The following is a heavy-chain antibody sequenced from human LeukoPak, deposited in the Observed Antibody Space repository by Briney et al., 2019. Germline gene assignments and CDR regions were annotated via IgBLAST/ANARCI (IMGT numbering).Heavy chain of an antibody. D-gene: IGHD3-10*01. CDR3: AKNRHYGSSFDAFDI. V-gene: IGHV3-23*01. CDR2: IGYDGGNK. J-gene: IGHJ3*02. CDR1: GFTFSLYG. Sequence: GGSLRLSCAASGFTFSLYGMGWVRQAPGKGLDWVTFIGYDGGNKYYTDSVKGRFTISRDNSRNTLYLQMDSLRAEDTAVYFCAKNRHYGSSFDAFDIWGQGTMVSVSS.